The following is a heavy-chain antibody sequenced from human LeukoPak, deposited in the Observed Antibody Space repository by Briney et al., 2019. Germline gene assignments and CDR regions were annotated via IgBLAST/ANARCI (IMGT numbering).Heavy chain of an antibody. J-gene: IGHJ4*02. CDR1: GGSISSNSYY. D-gene: IGHD3-22*01. CDR3: ARPGYYYDSSGYNYRDY. Sequence: SETLSLTCIVSGGSISSNSYYWGWIRQPPGKGLEWIGSMYYSGSTYYNPSLKSRVTISVDTSKNQFSLKLSSVTAADTAVYYCARPGYYYDSSGYNYRDYWGQGTLVTVSS. CDR2: MYYSGST. V-gene: IGHV4-39*01.